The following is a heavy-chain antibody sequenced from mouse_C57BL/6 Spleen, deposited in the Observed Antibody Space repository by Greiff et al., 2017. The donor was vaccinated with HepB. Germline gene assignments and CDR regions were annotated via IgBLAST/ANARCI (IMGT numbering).Heavy chain of an antibody. J-gene: IGHJ1*03. CDR2: FNSDGGST. V-gene: IGHV5-2*01. Sequence: EVKLVESGGGLVQPGESLKLSCESNEYEFPSHDMSWVRKTPEKRLELVAAFNSDGGSTYYPDTMERRFIISRDNTKKTLYLQMSSLRSEDTALYDCARQGGYYGNYSYWYFDVWGTGTTVTVAS. CDR3: ARQGGYYGNYSYWYFDV. CDR1: EYEFPSHD. D-gene: IGHD2-1*01.